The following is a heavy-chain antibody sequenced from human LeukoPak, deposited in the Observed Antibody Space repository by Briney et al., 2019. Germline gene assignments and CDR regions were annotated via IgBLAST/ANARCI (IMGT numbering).Heavy chain of an antibody. D-gene: IGHD1-1*01. CDR2: IHHSGST. CDR1: GYSISRSYH. V-gene: IGHV4-38-2*01. Sequence: PSETLSLTCAVSGYSISRSYHWDWIRQPPGKGLEWIASIHHSGSTYYNPSLKSRVIMSVDTSKNQFSLKLSSVTAADTAVYYCARINWNPDYWGQGTLVTVSS. CDR3: ARINWNPDY. J-gene: IGHJ4*02.